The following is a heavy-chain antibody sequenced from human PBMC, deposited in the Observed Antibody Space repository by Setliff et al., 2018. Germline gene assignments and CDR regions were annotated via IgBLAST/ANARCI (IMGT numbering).Heavy chain of an antibody. Sequence: GGSLRLSCAASGFTVSANDMSWVRQAPGKGLEWISLLYDDGSEFYAESVKGRFTISRDISTNTLFLEIDSLRSEDTGLYYCAREGSIGWSQYFHHWGQGTPVTVSS. V-gene: IGHV3-53*05. D-gene: IGHD6-19*01. J-gene: IGHJ1*01. CDR2: LYDDGSE. CDR3: AREGSIGWSQYFHH. CDR1: GFTVSAND.